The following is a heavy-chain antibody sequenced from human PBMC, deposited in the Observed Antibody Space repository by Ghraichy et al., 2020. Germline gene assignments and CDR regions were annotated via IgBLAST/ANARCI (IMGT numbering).Heavy chain of an antibody. J-gene: IGHJ6*03. CDR2: INHSGST. D-gene: IGHD3-10*01. CDR1: GGSFSGYY. CDR3: ARVGSYGSGSHHYYYYMDV. Sequence: SETLSLTCAVYGGSFSGYYWSWIRQPPGKGLEWIGEINHSGSTNYNPSLKSRVTISVDTSKNQFSLKLSSVTAADTAVYYCARVGSYGSGSHHYYYYMDVWGKGTTVTVSS. V-gene: IGHV4-34*01.